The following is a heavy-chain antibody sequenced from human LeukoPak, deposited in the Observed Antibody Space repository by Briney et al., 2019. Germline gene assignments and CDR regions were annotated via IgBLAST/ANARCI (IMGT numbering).Heavy chain of an antibody. CDR1: GGSISSGGYS. D-gene: IGHD2-2*01. J-gene: IGHJ3*02. CDR2: IYHSGST. Sequence: SETLSLTCAVSGGSISSGGYSWRWIRQPPGKGLEWIGYIYHSGSTYYNPSLKSRVTISVDRSKNQFSLKLSSVTAADPAVYYCARAIGSSTSLDAFDIWGQGTMVTVSS. CDR3: ARAIGSSTSLDAFDI. V-gene: IGHV4-30-2*01.